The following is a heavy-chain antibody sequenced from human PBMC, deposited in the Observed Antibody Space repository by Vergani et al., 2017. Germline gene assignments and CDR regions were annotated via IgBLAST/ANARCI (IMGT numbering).Heavy chain of an antibody. CDR2: IGKDGINT. J-gene: IGHJ4*02. CDR3: AKYLRDSTDGLPDS. V-gene: IGHV3-30*02. CDR1: GFPFSTYG. Sequence: QVQLVESGGGVVQPGESLTLSCAASGFPFSTYGMHWVRQAPGKGLEWVAYIGKDGINTRYRDAVKGRFTVSRDNSKDILYLQMDSLRSEDTALYYCAKYLRDSTDGLPDSWGPGTLVIVSS. D-gene: IGHD2-21*02.